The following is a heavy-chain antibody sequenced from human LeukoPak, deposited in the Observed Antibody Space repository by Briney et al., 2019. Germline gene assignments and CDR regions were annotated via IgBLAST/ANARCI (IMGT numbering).Heavy chain of an antibody. CDR3: AKVAGLAHFDY. CDR1: GFSFSSYS. CDR2: IGISSTTI. V-gene: IGHV3-48*04. Sequence: GVSLRLSCAASGFSFSSYSMNWVRQAPGKGLEWLSYIGISSTTIYYADSVKGRFTISRDNAKNSLYLQMNSLRAEDTAVYYCAKVAGLAHFDYWGQGTLVTVSS. D-gene: IGHD6-19*01. J-gene: IGHJ4*02.